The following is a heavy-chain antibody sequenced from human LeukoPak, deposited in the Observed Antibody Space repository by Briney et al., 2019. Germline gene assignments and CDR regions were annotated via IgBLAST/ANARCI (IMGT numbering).Heavy chain of an antibody. CDR3: ARDGYDVLTGYKFDY. J-gene: IGHJ4*02. Sequence: ISAYNGNTDYAQKLQGRVTMTTDTSTSTAYMELRSLRSDDTAVYYCARDGYDVLTGYKFDYWGQGTLVTVSS. CDR2: ISAYNGNT. V-gene: IGHV1-18*01. D-gene: IGHD3-9*01.